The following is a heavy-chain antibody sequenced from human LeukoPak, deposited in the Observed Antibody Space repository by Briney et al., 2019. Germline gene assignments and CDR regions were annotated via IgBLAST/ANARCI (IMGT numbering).Heavy chain of an antibody. V-gene: IGHV3-23*01. D-gene: IGHD3-22*01. J-gene: IGHJ4*01. Sequence: GGSLRLSCEASGFTFSTYIMTWVRQAPGKGLEWVSTIKAGAEATFYADSVKDRFTISRDNSKNTLYLQMNSLRADDTALYFCARDHESSGHPTSDYRGQGTLVTVSS. CDR1: GFTFSTYI. CDR3: ARDHESSGHPTSDY. CDR2: IKAGAEAT.